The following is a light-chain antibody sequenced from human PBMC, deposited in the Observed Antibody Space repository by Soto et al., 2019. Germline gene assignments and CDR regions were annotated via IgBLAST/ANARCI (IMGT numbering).Light chain of an antibody. J-gene: IGKJ5*01. Sequence: EIVLTQSPATLSLSPGERTTLSCRARQSVSSYLAWYQQKPGQAPRLLIYDASNRATGIPARFSGSGSGTDFTLTISSLEPEDFAVYYCQQRSNWPITFGQETRLEIK. CDR3: QQRSNWPIT. V-gene: IGKV3-11*01. CDR2: DAS. CDR1: QSVSSY.